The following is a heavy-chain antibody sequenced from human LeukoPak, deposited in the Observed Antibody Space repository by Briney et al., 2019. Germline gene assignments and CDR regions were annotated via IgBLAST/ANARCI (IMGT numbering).Heavy chain of an antibody. CDR3: AKRGVVIRVILVGFHKEAYYFDS. Sequence: PGGSLGFSCAASGFTFSSYSMNWVRQAPGKGLEWVSSISSSSSYIYYADSVKGRFTISRDNPKNTLYLQMNSLRAEDTAVYFCAKRGVVIRVILVGFHKEAYYFDSWGQGALVTVSS. J-gene: IGHJ4*02. D-gene: IGHD3-22*01. V-gene: IGHV3-21*04. CDR2: ISSSSSYI. CDR1: GFTFSSYS.